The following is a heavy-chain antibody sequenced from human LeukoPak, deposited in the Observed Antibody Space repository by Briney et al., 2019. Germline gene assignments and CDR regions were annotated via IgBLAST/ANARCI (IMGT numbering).Heavy chain of an antibody. Sequence: GGSLRLSCAASGFSFSGHWMSWVRQAPGKGLELVANIKQDGREQYYVDSVRGRFTISRDNAKNSLYLQMNSLAAEDTAVYYCARWAFTIDYWGQGTLVTVSS. CDR3: ARWAFTIDY. V-gene: IGHV3-7*01. CDR2: IKQDGREQ. CDR1: GFSFSGHW. J-gene: IGHJ4*02.